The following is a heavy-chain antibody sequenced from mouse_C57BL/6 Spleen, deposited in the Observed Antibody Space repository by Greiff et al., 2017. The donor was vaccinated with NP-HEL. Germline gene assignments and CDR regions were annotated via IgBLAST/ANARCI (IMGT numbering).Heavy chain of an antibody. CDR1: GYTFTSYW. Sequence: VQLQQPGAELVKPGASVKLSCKASGYTFTSYWMQWVKQRPGQGLEWIGEIDPSDSYTNYNQKFKGKATLTVDTSSSTAYMQLSSLTSEASAVYYCARSYYSNYGYAMDYWGQGTSVTVSS. CDR3: ARSYYSNYGYAMDY. J-gene: IGHJ4*01. V-gene: IGHV1-50*01. CDR2: IDPSDSYT. D-gene: IGHD2-5*01.